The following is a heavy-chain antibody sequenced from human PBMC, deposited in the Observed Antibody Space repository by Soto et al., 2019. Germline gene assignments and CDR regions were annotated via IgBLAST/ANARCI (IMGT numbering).Heavy chain of an antibody. CDR1: GFTFSSYA. CDR2: ISGSGGST. V-gene: IGHV3-23*01. CDR3: AKEVYNWNYVSDY. J-gene: IGHJ4*02. Sequence: SGFTFSSYAMSCVRQAPGKGLEWVSAISGSGGSTYYADSVKGRFTISRDNSKNTLYLQMNSLRAEDTAVYYCAKEVYNWNYVSDYWGQGTLVTVSS. D-gene: IGHD1-7*01.